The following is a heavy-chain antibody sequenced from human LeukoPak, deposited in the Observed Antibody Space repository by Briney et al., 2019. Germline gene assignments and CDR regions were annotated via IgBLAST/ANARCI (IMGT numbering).Heavy chain of an antibody. Sequence: LRLSCAASGFTFSSYAMHWVRQAPGKGLEWVSGISWNSGSIGYADSVKGRFTISRDNAKNSLYLQMNSLRAEDTALYYCAKGVYGDYDDAFDIWGQGTMVTVSS. J-gene: IGHJ3*02. V-gene: IGHV3-9*01. CDR1: GFTFSSYA. CDR2: ISWNSGSI. D-gene: IGHD4-17*01. CDR3: AKGVYGDYDDAFDI.